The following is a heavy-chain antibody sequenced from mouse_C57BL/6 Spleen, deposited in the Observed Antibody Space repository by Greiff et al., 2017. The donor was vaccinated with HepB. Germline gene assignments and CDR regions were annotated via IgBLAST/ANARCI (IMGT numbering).Heavy chain of an antibody. CDR2: IYPRSGNT. CDR3: ARKGIYYYGSSPSYYFDY. Sequence: VQLQQSGAELARPGASVKLSCKASGYTFTSYGISWVKQRTGQGLEWIGEIYPRSGNTYYNEKFKGKATLTADKSSSTAYMELRSLTSEDSAVYFCARKGIYYYGSSPSYYFDYWGQGTTLTVSS. V-gene: IGHV1-81*01. D-gene: IGHD1-1*01. CDR1: GYTFTSYG. J-gene: IGHJ2*01.